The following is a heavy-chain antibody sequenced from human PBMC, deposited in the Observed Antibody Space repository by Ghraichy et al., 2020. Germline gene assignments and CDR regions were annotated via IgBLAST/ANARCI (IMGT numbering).Heavy chain of an antibody. D-gene: IGHD3-22*01. CDR3: ASCSYYYDSSGYLPAYYYYGMDV. CDR2: IIPIFGTA. Sequence: SVKVSCKASGGTFSSYAISWVRQAPGQGLEWMGGIIPIFGTANYAQKFQGRVTITADESTSTAYMELSSLRSEDTAVYYCASCSYYYDSSGYLPAYYYYGMDVWRQVTTVTVSS. CDR1: GGTFSSYA. V-gene: IGHV1-69*13. J-gene: IGHJ6*02.